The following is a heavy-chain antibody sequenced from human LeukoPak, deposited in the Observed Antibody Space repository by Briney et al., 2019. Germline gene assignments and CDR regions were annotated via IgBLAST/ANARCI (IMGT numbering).Heavy chain of an antibody. CDR2: IKRDGSEK. CDR3: ARFRLTYCGGDCYCYFDY. CDR1: GFTFSSYW. Sequence: GGSLRLSCAASGFTFSSYWMSWVRQAPGKGLEWVANIKRDGSEKYYVDSVKGRFTISRDNAKNSLYLQMNSLRAEDTAVYYCARFRLTYCGGDCYCYFDYWGQGTLVTVSS. V-gene: IGHV3-7*01. D-gene: IGHD2-21*02. J-gene: IGHJ4*02.